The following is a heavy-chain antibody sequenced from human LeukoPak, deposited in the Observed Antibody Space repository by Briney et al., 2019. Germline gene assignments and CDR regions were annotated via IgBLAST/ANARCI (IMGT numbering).Heavy chain of an antibody. Sequence: GGSLRLSCAASGFTFSSSSMNWVRQAPGKGPEWISYISTSSSTINYADSVKGRFTISRDNAKNSLYLQMNSLRAEDTAVYYCASVRQPYAFDIWGQGTMVTVSS. J-gene: IGHJ3*02. CDR3: ASVRQPYAFDI. D-gene: IGHD6-13*01. CDR2: ISTSSSTI. CDR1: GFTFSSSS. V-gene: IGHV3-48*04.